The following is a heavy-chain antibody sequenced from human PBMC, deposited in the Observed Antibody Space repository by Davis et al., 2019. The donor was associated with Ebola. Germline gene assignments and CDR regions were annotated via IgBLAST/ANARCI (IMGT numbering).Heavy chain of an antibody. J-gene: IGHJ4*02. CDR1: GGTFSSYA. Sequence: ASVKVSCKASGGTFSSYAISWVRQAPGQGLEWMGWINAGNGNTKYSQKFQGRVTITRDTSASTAYMELSSLRSEDTAVYYCARDLYYGSGSYYNYWGQGTLVTVSS. V-gene: IGHV1-3*01. D-gene: IGHD3-10*01. CDR2: INAGNGNT. CDR3: ARDLYYGSGSYYNY.